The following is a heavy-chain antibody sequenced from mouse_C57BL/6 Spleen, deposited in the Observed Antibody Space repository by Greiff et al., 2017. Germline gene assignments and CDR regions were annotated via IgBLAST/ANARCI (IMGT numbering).Heavy chain of an antibody. CDR2: ISGGGGNT. CDR1: GFTFSSYT. D-gene: IGHD1-1*01. Sequence: EVQLVESGGGLVKPGGSLKLSCAASGFTFSSYTMSWVRQTPEKRLEWVATISGGGGNTYYPDSVKGRFTISRDNAKNTLYLHMSSLRSEDTALYYCARAMTTVVATSYYAMDYWGQGTSVTVSS. V-gene: IGHV5-9*01. J-gene: IGHJ4*01. CDR3: ARAMTTVVATSYYAMDY.